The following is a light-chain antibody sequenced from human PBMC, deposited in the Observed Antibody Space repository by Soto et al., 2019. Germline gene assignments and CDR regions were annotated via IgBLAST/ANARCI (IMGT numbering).Light chain of an antibody. V-gene: IGKV3-20*01. CDR1: QSVSSTY. Sequence: VLTQSPGTLSLSPGERATLSCRASQSVSSTYVAWYQQKPGQAPRLLIYGASSRATGIPDRFSGSGSGTAFTLTISRLEPEDFAVYYCQQSRTFGPGTTVDVK. CDR3: QQSRT. CDR2: GAS. J-gene: IGKJ3*01.